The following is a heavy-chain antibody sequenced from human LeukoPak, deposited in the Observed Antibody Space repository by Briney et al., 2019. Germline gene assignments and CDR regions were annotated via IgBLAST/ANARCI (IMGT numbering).Heavy chain of an antibody. CDR1: GGSFSGYY. J-gene: IGHJ4*02. CDR3: ARVPRGYSSGWSFPFDY. CDR2: INHSGST. D-gene: IGHD6-19*01. Sequence: PSETLSLTCAVYGGSFSGYYWSWIRQPPGKGLEWIGEINHSGSTNYNPSLKSRVTISVDTSKNQFSLKLSSVTAADTAVYYCARVPRGYSSGWSFPFDYWGQGTLVTVSS. V-gene: IGHV4-34*01.